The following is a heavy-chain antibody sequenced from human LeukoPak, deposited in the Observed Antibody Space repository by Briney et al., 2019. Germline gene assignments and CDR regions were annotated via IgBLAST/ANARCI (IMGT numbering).Heavy chain of an antibody. CDR2: FDVAETDT. V-gene: IGHV1-24*01. D-gene: IGHD3-3*01. CDR1: GYTLSELS. J-gene: IGHJ4*02. CDR3: ATGRFWSGYPKPFDY. Sequence: GASVKVSCKVSGYTLSELSMHWVRQSPGKGLEWMGGFDVAETDTIYAQKFQGRVTMTEDTSTDTAYMELSSLRSEDTAVYYCATGRFWSGYPKPFDYWGQGTLVTVSS.